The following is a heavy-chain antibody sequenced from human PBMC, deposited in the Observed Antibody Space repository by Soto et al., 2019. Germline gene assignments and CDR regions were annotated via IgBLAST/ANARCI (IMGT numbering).Heavy chain of an antibody. CDR1: GFTFSTYS. Sequence: EVQLVESGGGLVKPGGSLRLSCAASGFTFSTYSMNWLRQAPGKGLEWVSSMDSSSSYIYYADSLKGRFTISRDNAKNSLYLQMNSLRVEDTAVYYCARTVVGIPVLDYWGQGTLVTVSS. V-gene: IGHV3-21*01. CDR2: MDSSSSYI. D-gene: IGHD6-19*01. J-gene: IGHJ4*02. CDR3: ARTVVGIPVLDY.